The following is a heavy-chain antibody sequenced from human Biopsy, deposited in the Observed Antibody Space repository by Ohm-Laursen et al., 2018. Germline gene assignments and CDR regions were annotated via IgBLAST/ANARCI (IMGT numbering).Heavy chain of an antibody. V-gene: IGHV2-5*02. CDR3: VHRRMTPSEFDY. CDR2: IYWDDDK. J-gene: IGHJ4*02. CDR1: GFSLTSRGEG. Sequence: PTQTLTLTGAFSGFSLTSRGEGVGWLRQPPGKAPEWLALIYWDDDKFYNPSLESRLTITKDTSKNQVLLIMTNMDPVDTATYFCVHRRMTPSEFDYWGQGTLVTVSS.